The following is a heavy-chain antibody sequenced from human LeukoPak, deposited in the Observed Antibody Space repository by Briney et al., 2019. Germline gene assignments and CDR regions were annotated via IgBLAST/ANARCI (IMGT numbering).Heavy chain of an antibody. V-gene: IGHV1-18*01. CDR2: ISAYNGNT. CDR3: ARGLFWFGDLKTHWFDH. D-gene: IGHD3-10*01. CDR1: GYTFTSYG. Sequence: ASVSVSCKASGYTFTSYGISWVRQAPGQGREWMGWISAYNGNTNYAQKFQGRVTMTRDTSISTAYMELISLRSEDTAVYYCARGLFWFGDLKTHWFDHWGQGTQVTVSS. J-gene: IGHJ5*02.